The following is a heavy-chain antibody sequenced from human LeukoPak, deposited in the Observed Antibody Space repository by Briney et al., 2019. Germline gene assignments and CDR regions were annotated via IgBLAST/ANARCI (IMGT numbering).Heavy chain of an antibody. Sequence: GGSLRLSCAASGFTFDDHAMHWVRQTPGKGLEWVAGINWNSAFIAYADSVKGRFTISRDNAKSSIYLQLNSLRTEDTALYYCAKDLTWGYFDHWGQGTLVTVSS. CDR2: INWNSAFI. D-gene: IGHD2-15*01. CDR1: GFTFDDHA. J-gene: IGHJ4*02. V-gene: IGHV3-9*01. CDR3: AKDLTWGYFDH.